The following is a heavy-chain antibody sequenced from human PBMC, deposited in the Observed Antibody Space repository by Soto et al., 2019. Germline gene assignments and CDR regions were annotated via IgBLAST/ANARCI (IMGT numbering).Heavy chain of an antibody. D-gene: IGHD2-15*01. V-gene: IGHV4-31*03. CDR3: ARSTRYHLDY. CDR1: GGSIVSSGYY. J-gene: IGHJ4*02. Sequence: QVQLQESGPGLVKPSQTLSLTCIVSGGSIVSSGYYWNWIRQHPGKGLEWIGYIYYSGSVYYNPSLKSRLTISVATSKNQFSLKLSSVTAADTAVYYCARSTRYHLDYWGQGNLVTVSS. CDR2: IYYSGSV.